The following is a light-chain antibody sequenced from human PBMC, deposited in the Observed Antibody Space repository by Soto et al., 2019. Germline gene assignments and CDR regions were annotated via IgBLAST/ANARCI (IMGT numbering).Light chain of an antibody. V-gene: IGKV3-20*01. J-gene: IGKJ1*01. CDR1: QSVPSSY. CDR2: GAS. Sequence: EIVLTQSPGPLSLSPGESATLSCMSSQSVPSSYLAWYQQKPGQAPRLIIYGASYRATGIPDRFIGSGSGTDCTLTISRLEPEDVAVYYCQQYGTSPWTLGQGTKVDIK. CDR3: QQYGTSPWT.